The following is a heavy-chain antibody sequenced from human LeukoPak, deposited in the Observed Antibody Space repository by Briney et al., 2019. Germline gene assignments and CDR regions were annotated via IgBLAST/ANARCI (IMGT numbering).Heavy chain of an antibody. J-gene: IGHJ4*02. V-gene: IGHV3-74*01. CDR1: GFTLSSYW. CDR2: INNDGIST. Sequence: SGGSLRLSCATSGFTLSSYWMHWVRQVPGKGLEWLSRINNDGISTSYADSVKGRFTISRDNAKNSLYLQMNSLRAGDTAVYYCARAVGPATFDYWGQGTLVTVSS. D-gene: IGHD2-2*01. CDR3: ARAVGPATFDY.